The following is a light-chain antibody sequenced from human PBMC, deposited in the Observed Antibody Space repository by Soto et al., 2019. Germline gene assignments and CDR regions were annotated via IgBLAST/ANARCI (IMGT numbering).Light chain of an antibody. V-gene: IGLV2-14*03. Sequence: QSALTQPASVSGSRGQSITIYCTGTSSDVGAYNFVSWYQQHPGKLPKLMIFDVSRRPSGVSDRFSGSKSGNTASLTISGLQAEDEGDYYCSSYTSSSTLVFGTRTKVTVL. J-gene: IGLJ1*01. CDR2: DVS. CDR1: SSDVGAYNF. CDR3: SSYTSSSTLV.